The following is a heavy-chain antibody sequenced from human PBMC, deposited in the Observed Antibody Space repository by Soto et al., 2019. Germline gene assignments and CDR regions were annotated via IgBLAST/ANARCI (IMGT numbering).Heavy chain of an antibody. CDR1: GGSFCGYY. CDR3: ARKSGRPYYYYYYMDV. CDR2: INHSGST. V-gene: IGHV4-34*01. J-gene: IGHJ6*03. Sequence: SETLSLSCAVCGGSFCGYYWGWIRQPPGKGLEWIGEINHSGSTNYNPSLKSRVTISVDTSKNQFTLKLNPVTAADTAVYYCARKSGRPYYYYYYMDVWGKGTTVTVSS. D-gene: IGHD3-3*01.